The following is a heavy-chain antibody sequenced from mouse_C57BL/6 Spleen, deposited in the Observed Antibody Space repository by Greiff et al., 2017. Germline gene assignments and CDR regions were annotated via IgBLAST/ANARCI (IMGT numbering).Heavy chain of an antibody. CDR3: TTRDYAVD. CDR2: IDPENGDT. Sequence: EVQLQQSGAELVRPGASVKLSCTASGFNIKDDYMHWVKQRPEQGLEWIGRIDPENGDTEYASKFQGKATITADTSSNTAYLQLSNLTSEDTAVYYCTTRDYAVDWGQGTLVTVSA. J-gene: IGHJ3*01. CDR1: GFNIKDDY. V-gene: IGHV14-4*01. D-gene: IGHD2-4*01.